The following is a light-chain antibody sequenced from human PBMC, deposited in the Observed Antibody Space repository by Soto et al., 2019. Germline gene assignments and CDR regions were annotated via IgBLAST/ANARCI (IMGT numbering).Light chain of an antibody. V-gene: IGKV3-15*01. CDR3: QQNNNWPRT. Sequence: ETVMTQSPATLSVSPGERATLSCRASQSVNSYLAWYQKKPGQAPRLLIYGASTRATGIPARFSGGGSGTEFTLTISSLQSEDFAVYYCQQNNNWPRTFGQGTKVEIK. J-gene: IGKJ1*01. CDR2: GAS. CDR1: QSVNSY.